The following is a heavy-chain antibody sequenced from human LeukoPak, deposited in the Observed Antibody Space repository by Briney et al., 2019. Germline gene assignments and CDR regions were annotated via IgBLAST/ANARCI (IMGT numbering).Heavy chain of an antibody. Sequence: GRSLRLSCAGSGFTFASYAVHWVRQAPGKRLEWVAFISSDGTTEHYRDSVKGRFTLSRDNSKNTVSLQMNSLGTEDTAVYYCARPGSYLNDYWGQGTLVTVSS. CDR1: GFTFASYA. V-gene: IGHV3-30-3*01. D-gene: IGHD1-26*01. CDR2: ISSDGTTE. CDR3: ARPGSYLNDY. J-gene: IGHJ4*02.